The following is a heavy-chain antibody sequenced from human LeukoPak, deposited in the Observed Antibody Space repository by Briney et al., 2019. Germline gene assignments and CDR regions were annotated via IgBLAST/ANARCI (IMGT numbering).Heavy chain of an antibody. CDR3: ARVHYYDSSGLYD. CDR2: IYSGGST. D-gene: IGHD3-22*01. V-gene: IGHV3-66*02. CDR1: GFTVSSNY. J-gene: IGHJ4*02. Sequence: GGSLRLSCAASGFTVSSNYMSRVRQAPGKGLEWVSVIYSGGSTYYADSVKGRFTISRDNSKNTLYLQMNSLRAEDTAVYYCARVHYYDSSGLYDWGQGTLVTVSS.